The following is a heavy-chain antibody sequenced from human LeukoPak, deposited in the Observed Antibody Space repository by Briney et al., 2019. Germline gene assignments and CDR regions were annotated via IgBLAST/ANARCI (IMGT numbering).Heavy chain of an antibody. Sequence: GSLRLSCAASGFTFNDYYMSWIRQAPGKGLEWIGNIYYSGSPHSNPSLKSRVTISVDTSKNHVSLNLTSVTAADTAVYYCARHSGYDRYFDLWGQGTRVTVSS. V-gene: IGHV4-59*12. J-gene: IGHJ4*02. CDR2: IYYSGSP. D-gene: IGHD5-12*01. CDR3: ARHSGYDRYFDL. CDR1: GFTFNDYY.